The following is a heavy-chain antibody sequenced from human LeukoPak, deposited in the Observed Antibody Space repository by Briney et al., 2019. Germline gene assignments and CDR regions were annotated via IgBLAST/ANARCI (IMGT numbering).Heavy chain of an antibody. CDR2: ITSHSGSI. CDR3: AKDFSASLPSGSSQYPFYYYGMDV. Sequence: GGSLRLSCAASGFTFDDFAMHWVRQAPGKGLEWVSGITSHSGSIAYADSVKGRFTISRDNAKNSLYLQMNSLRAEDAALYYCAKDFSASLPSGSSQYPFYYYGMDVWGQGTTVTVSS. D-gene: IGHD3-10*01. CDR1: GFTFDDFA. V-gene: IGHV3-9*01. J-gene: IGHJ6*02.